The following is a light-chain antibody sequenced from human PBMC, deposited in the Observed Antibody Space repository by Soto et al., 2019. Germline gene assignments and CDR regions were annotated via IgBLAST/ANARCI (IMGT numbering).Light chain of an antibody. CDR1: SSDVGSYNL. Sequence: ALAQPASVSGSPGQSITISCTGTSSDVGSYNLVSWYQQHPGKAPKLMIYEGSKRPSGVSNRFSGSKSGNTASLTISGLQAEDEADYYCCSYAGSSTLVFGGGTKVTVL. J-gene: IGLJ2*01. CDR3: CSYAGSSTLV. CDR2: EGS. V-gene: IGLV2-23*01.